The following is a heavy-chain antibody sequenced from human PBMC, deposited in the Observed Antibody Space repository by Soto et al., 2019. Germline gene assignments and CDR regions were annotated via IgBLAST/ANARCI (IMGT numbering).Heavy chain of an antibody. CDR2: INPDSGAT. J-gene: IGHJ4*02. CDR1: GYSFTGYY. Sequence: HEHLVQSGAEVKRPGASLKVSCKASGYSFTGYYIHWVRQAPGQGLEWMGWINPDSGATNYAQNFQGRVTLTSHTSISTASMDLNSLTSDDTAVYYCARGDYGTGGYPFPYFDYWGQGTLVIVSS. CDR3: ARGDYGTGGYPFPYFDY. V-gene: IGHV1-2*02. D-gene: IGHD2-8*02.